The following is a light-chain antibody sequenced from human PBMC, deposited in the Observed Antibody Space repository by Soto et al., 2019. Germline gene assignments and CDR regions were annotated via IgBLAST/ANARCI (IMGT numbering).Light chain of an antibody. CDR1: QSISSY. CDR3: QQLHSYPRRIT. J-gene: IGKJ4*01. Sequence: DIQMTQSPSSLSASVGDRVTIPCRASQSISSYLNWYVQKPGQAPKTLLYAASSLQRAGPSRSSGSGSGTDFTLTITSLQHEDFAAYYCQQLHSYPRRITFGGGTKVDIK. CDR2: AAS. V-gene: IGKV1-39*01.